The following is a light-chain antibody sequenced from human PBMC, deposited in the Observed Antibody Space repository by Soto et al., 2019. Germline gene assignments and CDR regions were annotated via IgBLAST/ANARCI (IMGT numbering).Light chain of an antibody. J-gene: IGLJ1*01. CDR1: SSNIGSNT. CDR3: AAWDDSLNGPGYV. V-gene: IGLV1-44*01. Sequence: VLTQPPSASGTPGQRVTISCSGSSSNIGSNTVNWYQQLPGTAPKLLIYSNNQRPSGVPDRFSGSKSGTSASLAISGLQSEDEADYYCAAWDDSLNGPGYVFGTGTKVTVL. CDR2: SNN.